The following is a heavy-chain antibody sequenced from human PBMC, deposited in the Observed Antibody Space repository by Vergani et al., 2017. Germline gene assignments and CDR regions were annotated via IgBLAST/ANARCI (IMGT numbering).Heavy chain of an antibody. CDR1: GFTFIMYS. J-gene: IGHJ3*02. CDR2: LSASDRRT. V-gene: IGHV3-23*01. Sequence: EVQLLESGGDLVQPGGSLRLSCAASGFTFIMYSMSWVRQAPGKGLEWVSTLSASDRRTHYADSVKGRFTISRDNSKNTLFLHMNSLRSEDTAVYYCAKVGRSEVAGTCGVFDIWGEGRMAAVSS. D-gene: IGHD6-19*01. CDR3: AKVGRSEVAGTCGVFDI.